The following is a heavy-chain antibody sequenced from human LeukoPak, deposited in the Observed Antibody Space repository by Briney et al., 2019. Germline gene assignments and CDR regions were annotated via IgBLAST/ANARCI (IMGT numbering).Heavy chain of an antibody. CDR3: ARATKRQLLGAFDI. V-gene: IGHV4-59*01. J-gene: IGHJ3*02. CDR2: IYYTGST. Sequence: SETLSLTCTVSDGSISNYYWSWIRQPPGKGLERIGYIYYTGSTNYNPSLKSRVTISVDTSKNQFSLKLSSVTAADTAVYYCARATKRQLLGAFDIWGQGTMVTVSS. CDR1: DGSISNYY. D-gene: IGHD1-1*01.